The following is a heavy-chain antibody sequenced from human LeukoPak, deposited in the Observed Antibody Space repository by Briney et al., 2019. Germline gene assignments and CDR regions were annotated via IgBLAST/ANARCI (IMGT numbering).Heavy chain of an antibody. D-gene: IGHD5-18*01. J-gene: IGHJ4*02. CDR1: GFTFDSFY. Sequence: PGGSLRLSCVLSGFTFDSFYMRGVREPPGRGVECVATVKEDMTDEYYMDSVQGRFTISRDNANHSLFLQMKSLRAEDTAVYYCARAGKGYSYSFRSRTYFDKWGLGTLVTVSS. CDR2: VKEDMTDE. CDR3: ARAGKGYSYSFRSRTYFDK. V-gene: IGHV3-7*04.